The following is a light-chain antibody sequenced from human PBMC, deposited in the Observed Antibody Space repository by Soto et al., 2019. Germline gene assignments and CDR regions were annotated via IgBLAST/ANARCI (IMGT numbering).Light chain of an antibody. V-gene: IGKV3-15*01. Sequence: ESVMTQSPATLSVSPGEGATPSCKASQNVYNNLAWYQQRPGQPPRLLIYDASTRATGISARFSGSGYGTEFTLTISSLQSEDFAVYFCQQCRNWPLTFGGGTKV. CDR1: QNVYNN. CDR2: DAS. CDR3: QQCRNWPLT. J-gene: IGKJ4*01.